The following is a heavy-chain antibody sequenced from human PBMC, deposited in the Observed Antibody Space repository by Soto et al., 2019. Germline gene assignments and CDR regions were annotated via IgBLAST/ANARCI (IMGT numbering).Heavy chain of an antibody. CDR3: AKEGGSMQPFDY. D-gene: IGHD5-12*01. Sequence: PGGSLRLSCATSGFTFANYGMGWVRHAPGKGLEWVSALSASGANTYYADSGRGRFTISRDNSKNTLYLQMNSLRAEDTAVYYCAKEGGSMQPFDYWGQGTLVTVSS. V-gene: IGHV3-23*01. CDR1: GFTFANYG. J-gene: IGHJ4*02. CDR2: LSASGANT.